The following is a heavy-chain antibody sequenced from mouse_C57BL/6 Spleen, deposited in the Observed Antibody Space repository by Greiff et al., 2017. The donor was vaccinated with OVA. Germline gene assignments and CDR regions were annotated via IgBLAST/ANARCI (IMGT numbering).Heavy chain of an antibody. CDR2: IYYSGTI. J-gene: IGHJ1*03. Sequence: EVHLVESGPGLVKPSQTVFLTCTVTGISITTGNYRWSWIRQFPGNKLEWIGYIYYSGTITYNPSLTSRTTITRDTPKNQFFLEMNSLTAEDTATYYCAREGGYYSYWYFDVWGTGTTVTVSS. V-gene: IGHV3-5*01. D-gene: IGHD2-3*01. CDR3: AREGGYYSYWYFDV. CDR1: GISITTGNYR.